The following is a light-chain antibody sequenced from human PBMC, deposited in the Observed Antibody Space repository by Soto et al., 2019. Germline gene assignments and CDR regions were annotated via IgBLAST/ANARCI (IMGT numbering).Light chain of an antibody. CDR3: QTWGTRTLWV. V-gene: IGLV4-69*01. CDR1: SGHSSYA. J-gene: IGLJ3*02. Sequence: QPVLTQSPSASASLGASVKLTCTLSSGHSSYAIAWHQQQPEKGPRYLMKLNSDGSHSKGDGIPDRFSGSSSGAERYLTISSLQSEDEADYYCQTWGTRTLWVFGGGTKLTVL. CDR2: LNSDGSH.